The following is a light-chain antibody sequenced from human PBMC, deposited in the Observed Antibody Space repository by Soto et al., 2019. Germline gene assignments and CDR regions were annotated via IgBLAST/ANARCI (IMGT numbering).Light chain of an antibody. CDR3: QQYGTSPPWT. CDR2: GAS. Sequence: EIVLTQSPGSLSLSPVERATLSCRASQTVNSKYLAWYQQKPGQAPRLLLYGASSRATGIPDRFSGSGSGTDFTLIISRLEPEDFAIYYCQQYGTSPPWTFGQGTKVDIK. CDR1: QTVNSKY. V-gene: IGKV3-20*01. J-gene: IGKJ1*01.